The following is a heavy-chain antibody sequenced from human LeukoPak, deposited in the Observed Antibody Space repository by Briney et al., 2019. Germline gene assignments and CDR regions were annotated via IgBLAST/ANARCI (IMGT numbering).Heavy chain of an antibody. V-gene: IGHV3-48*03. CDR3: ARGHDYGGHFDY. D-gene: IGHD4/OR15-4a*01. Sequence: PGGSLRLSCAASGFTFSSYEMNWVRQAPGKGLEGVSYISSSGSTIYYADSVKGRFTISRDNAKNSLYLQMNSLRAEDTAVYYCARGHDYGGHFDYWGQGTLVTVSS. J-gene: IGHJ4*02. CDR1: GFTFSSYE. CDR2: ISSSGSTI.